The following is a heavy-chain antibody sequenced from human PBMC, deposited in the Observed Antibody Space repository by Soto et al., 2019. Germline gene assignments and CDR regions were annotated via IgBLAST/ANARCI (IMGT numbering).Heavy chain of an antibody. D-gene: IGHD6-19*01. CDR1: GVTFSSDA. CDR2: LIPILGTT. CDR3: ARASGYVSGWYHDY. V-gene: IGHV1-69*13. Sequence: ASVKVSCKASGVTFSSDAVSWVRQAPGQGLEWMGGLIPILGTTHYAQKFQGRVTITADESTNTAYMELSSLRSDDTAVYYCARASGYVSGWYHDYWGQGTRVTV. J-gene: IGHJ4*02.